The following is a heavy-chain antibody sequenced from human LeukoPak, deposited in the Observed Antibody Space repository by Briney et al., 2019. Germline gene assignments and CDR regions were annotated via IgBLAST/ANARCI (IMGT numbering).Heavy chain of an antibody. CDR1: GGSISSYH. CDR3: ARSGGYSSSWSL. CDR2: IYYSGTT. V-gene: IGHV4-59*01. J-gene: IGHJ4*02. D-gene: IGHD6-13*01. Sequence: SETLSLTCTVSGGSISSYHWSWLRQPPGKGLEWIGYIYYSGTTNYNPSLKSRVTISVDTSKNQFSLKLSSVTAADTAVYYCARSGGYSSSWSLWGQGTLVTVSS.